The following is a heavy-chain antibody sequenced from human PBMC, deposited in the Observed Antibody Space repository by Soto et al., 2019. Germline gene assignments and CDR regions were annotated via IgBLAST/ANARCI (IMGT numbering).Heavy chain of an antibody. D-gene: IGHD4-17*01. V-gene: IGHV4-61*01. CDR2: IYYSGST. CDR1: GGSVSSGSYY. CDR3: ARSEATVLDV. J-gene: IGHJ4*02. Sequence: PSETLSLTCTVSGGSVSSGSYYWSWIRQPPGKGLEWIGYIYYSGSTNYNPSLKSRVTISVDTSKNQFSLKLSSVTAADTAVYYCARSEATVLDVWGQGTLVTVSS.